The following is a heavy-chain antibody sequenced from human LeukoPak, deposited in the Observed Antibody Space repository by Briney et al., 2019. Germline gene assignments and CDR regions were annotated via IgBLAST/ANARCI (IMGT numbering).Heavy chain of an antibody. CDR3: ARDRGYDILTGYYSFDY. D-gene: IGHD3-9*01. CDR1: GYTFTSYG. V-gene: IGHV1-18*01. Sequence: ASVKVSCKASGYTFTSYGISWVRQAPGQGLEWMGWISAYNGNTNYAQKLQGRVTMTTDTSTSTAYMELRSLRSDDTAVYYCARDRGYDILTGYYSFDYWGQGTLVTVSS. J-gene: IGHJ4*02. CDR2: ISAYNGNT.